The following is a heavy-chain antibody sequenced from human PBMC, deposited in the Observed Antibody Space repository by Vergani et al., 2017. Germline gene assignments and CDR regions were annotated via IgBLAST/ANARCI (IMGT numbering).Heavy chain of an antibody. V-gene: IGHV4-39*07. CDR3: ARVALSTIAAAGTNWFDP. J-gene: IGHJ5*02. CDR2: IYYSGRT. Sequence: QLQLQESGPGLVKPSETLSLTCTVSAGSISSSSYYWGWIRQPPGKGLEWIGSIYYSGRTYYNPSLKSRVTISVDTSKNQFSLKLSSVTAADTAVYYCARVALSTIAAAGTNWFDPWGQGTLVTVSS. D-gene: IGHD6-13*01. CDR1: AGSISSSSYY.